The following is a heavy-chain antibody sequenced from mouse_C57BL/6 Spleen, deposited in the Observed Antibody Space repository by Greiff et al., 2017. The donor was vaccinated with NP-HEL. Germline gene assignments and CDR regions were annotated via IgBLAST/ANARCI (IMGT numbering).Heavy chain of an antibody. CDR3: ARMDGYSPFAY. CDR2: IYPGDGDT. Sequence: QVHVKQSGPELVKPGASVKISCKASGYAFSSSWMNWVKQRPGKGLEWIGRIYPGDGDTNYNGKFKGKATLTADKSSSTAYMQLSSLTSEDSAVYFCARMDGYSPFAYWGQGTLVTVSA. CDR1: GYAFSSSW. V-gene: IGHV1-82*01. D-gene: IGHD2-3*01. J-gene: IGHJ3*01.